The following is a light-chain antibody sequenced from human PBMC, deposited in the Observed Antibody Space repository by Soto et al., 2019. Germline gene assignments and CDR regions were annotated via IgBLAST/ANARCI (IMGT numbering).Light chain of an antibody. J-gene: IGKJ4*01. CDR1: QNVKTR. Sequence: EKVMTPSTATLSVSPGERATLSCRASQNVKTRLAWYQQKPGQAPMLLIYDAFTRATGIPARFSGSASGTEFTLTISSLQSEDFAVYYCQQYDEWPLTFGGGTKVEIK. CDR2: DAF. CDR3: QQYDEWPLT. V-gene: IGKV3-15*01.